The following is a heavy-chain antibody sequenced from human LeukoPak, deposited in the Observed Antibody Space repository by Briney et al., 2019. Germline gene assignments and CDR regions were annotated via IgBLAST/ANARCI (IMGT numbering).Heavy chain of an antibody. D-gene: IGHD6-19*01. Sequence: GGSLRLSCAASGFTFSSYSMNWVRQAPGKGLEWVSSISSSSYIYYADSVKGRFTISRDNAKNSLYLQMNSLRAEDTAVYYCARDWDSSGYAFDIWGQGTMVTVSS. CDR1: GFTFSSYS. V-gene: IGHV3-21*01. CDR3: ARDWDSSGYAFDI. CDR2: ISSSSYI. J-gene: IGHJ3*02.